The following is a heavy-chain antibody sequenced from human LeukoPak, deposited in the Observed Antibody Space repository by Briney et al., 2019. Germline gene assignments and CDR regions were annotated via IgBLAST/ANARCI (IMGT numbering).Heavy chain of an antibody. CDR1: GYTFTAYY. CDR3: ARAITVVDY. V-gene: IGHV1-2*02. Sequence: ASVKVSCKASGYTFTAYYMHWVRQAPGQGLEWLGWINPNSGGTNYAQKFQGRVTRTRDTSITTAYMELSRLSSDDTAVYFCARAITVVDYWGQGTLVTVSS. J-gene: IGHJ4*02. CDR2: INPNSGGT. D-gene: IGHD6-19*01.